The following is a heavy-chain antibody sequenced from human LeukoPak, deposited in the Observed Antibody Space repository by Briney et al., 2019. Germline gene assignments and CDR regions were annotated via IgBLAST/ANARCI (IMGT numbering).Heavy chain of an antibody. J-gene: IGHJ4*02. Sequence: RRGESLKISCKVSGYILTNNWIGWVRQVPGKGLEWMGLIYPGYSDAKYSPSFQGQVTFSVDKSISTAYLQWSSLKASDTAIYYCARQTYDSSGYYHTPFDYWGQGTLVTVSS. CDR3: ARQTYDSSGYYHTPFDY. CDR2: IYPGYSDA. CDR1: GYILTNNW. D-gene: IGHD3-22*01. V-gene: IGHV5-51*01.